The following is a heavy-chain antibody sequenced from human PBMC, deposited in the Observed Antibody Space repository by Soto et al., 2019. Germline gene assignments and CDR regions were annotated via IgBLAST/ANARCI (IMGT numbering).Heavy chain of an antibody. CDR3: ARRWNYYLDF. Sequence: QMQLVESGGGVVQPGRSLRLSCVASGFPFREFGMHWVRQAPGKGLEWVALISYDGSDSADSVKGRFTISRDDSRDTLFLHMDNLRPDDTGVYYCARRWNYYLDFWGQGTLVAVSS. J-gene: IGHJ4*02. CDR1: GFPFREFG. D-gene: IGHD1-1*01. CDR2: ISYDGSD. V-gene: IGHV3-33*05.